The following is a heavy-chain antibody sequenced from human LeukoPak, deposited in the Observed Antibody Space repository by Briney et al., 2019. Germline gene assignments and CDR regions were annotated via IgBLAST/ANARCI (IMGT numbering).Heavy chain of an antibody. V-gene: IGHV2-5*01. CDR3: AHSGYSYGYDRFDP. CDR2: IYWNDDK. D-gene: IGHD5-18*01. CDR1: GISLSTSGVG. Sequence: SGPTLVNPTQTLTLTCTFSGISLSTSGVGVGWIRQPPRKALEWLALIYWNDDKRYSPSMKSRLPITKDTSKNQVVLTMTNMDPVDKATYYCAHSGYSYGYDRFDPWGQGTLVTVSS. J-gene: IGHJ5*02.